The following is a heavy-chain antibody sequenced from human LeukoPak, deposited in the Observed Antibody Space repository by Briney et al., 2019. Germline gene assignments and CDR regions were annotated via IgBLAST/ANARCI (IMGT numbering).Heavy chain of an antibody. CDR1: GFTVSSNY. J-gene: IGHJ4*02. D-gene: IGHD4-23*01. CDR2: TYCGGST. V-gene: IGHV3-53*01. Sequence: PGGSLRLSCAASGFTVSSNYMSWVRQAPGRGLEWVSLTYCGGSTYYADSVRGRFTISRDNSKNTLYLHMNSLRAEDTAVYYCARDPETTVDPGVWGQGTLVTVSS. CDR3: ARDPETTVDPGV.